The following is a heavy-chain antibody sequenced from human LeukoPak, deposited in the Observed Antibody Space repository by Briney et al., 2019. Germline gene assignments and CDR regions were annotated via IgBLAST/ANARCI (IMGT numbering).Heavy chain of an antibody. V-gene: IGHV3-30-3*01. Sequence: GRSLRLSCAASGFTFSSYAMHWVRQAPGKGLEWVAVISYDGSNKYYADSVKGRFTISRDNSKNTLYLQMNSLRAEDTAVYYCARDLSPQGLVATTGGIWGQGTMVTVSS. CDR2: ISYDGSNK. D-gene: IGHD5-12*01. CDR3: ARDLSPQGLVATTGGI. CDR1: GFTFSSYA. J-gene: IGHJ3*02.